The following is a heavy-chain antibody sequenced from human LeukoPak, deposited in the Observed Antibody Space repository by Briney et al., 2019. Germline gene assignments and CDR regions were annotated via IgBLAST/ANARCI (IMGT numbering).Heavy chain of an antibody. CDR2: IYSGGST. Sequence: PGGSLRLSCAASGFTFSSYAMSWVRQAPGKGLEWVSVIYSGGSTYYADSVKGRFTISRDNSKNTLYLQMNSLRAEDTAVYYCARDGYGGKADYWGQGTLVTVSS. D-gene: IGHD2-15*01. J-gene: IGHJ4*02. CDR3: ARDGYGGKADY. CDR1: GFTFSSYA. V-gene: IGHV3-66*01.